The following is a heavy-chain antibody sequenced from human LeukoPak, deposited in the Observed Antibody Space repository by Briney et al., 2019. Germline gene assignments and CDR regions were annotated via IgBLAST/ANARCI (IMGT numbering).Heavy chain of an antibody. J-gene: IGHJ6*02. CDR2: IYYSGST. V-gene: IGHV4-59*01. CDR1: GGSISSYY. Sequence: SETLSLTCTVSGGSISSYYWSWIRQPPGKGLEWIGYIYYSGSTNYNPSLKSRVTISVDTSKNQFSLKLSSVTAADTAVYYCARDCGYSCLGGMDVWGQGTTVTVSS. D-gene: IGHD5-18*01. CDR3: ARDCGYSCLGGMDV.